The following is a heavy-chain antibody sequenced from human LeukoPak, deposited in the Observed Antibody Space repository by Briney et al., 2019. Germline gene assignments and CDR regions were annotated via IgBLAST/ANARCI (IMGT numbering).Heavy chain of an antibody. J-gene: IGHJ4*01. D-gene: IGHD3-10*01. CDR2: ISPYNGNT. Sequence: ASVKVSCKASGGTFSTYAISWVRQAPGQGPEWMAWISPYNGNTKNAQKFQGRVSLTTETSTNTAYMELTSLRSDDTAVYFCAREGQYREFQYWGHGTLVTVSS. V-gene: IGHV1-18*01. CDR1: GGTFSTYA. CDR3: AREGQYREFQY.